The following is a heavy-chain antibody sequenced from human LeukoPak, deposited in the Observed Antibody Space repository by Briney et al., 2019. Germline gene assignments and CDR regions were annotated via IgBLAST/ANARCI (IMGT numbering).Heavy chain of an antibody. CDR2: VNPHSGHT. CDR3: VRGIREQLNYYYYGIDV. Sequence: GASVNVSCKASGYTFTSHDINWLRQASGQGFEWMGWVNPHSGHTGYAQKFQDRVTMTRDTSINTAYMELSGLRSEDTGVYYCVRGIREQLNYYYYGIDVWGHGTGVIVSS. CDR1: GYTFTSHD. D-gene: IGHD1-26*01. V-gene: IGHV1-8*02. J-gene: IGHJ6*02.